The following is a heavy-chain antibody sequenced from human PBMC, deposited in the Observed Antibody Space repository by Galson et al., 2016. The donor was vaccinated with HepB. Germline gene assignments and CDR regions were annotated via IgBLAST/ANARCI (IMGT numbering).Heavy chain of an antibody. CDR2: IYTAGDT. V-gene: IGHV3-13*01. Sequence: SLRLSCAASGFGFSNYDMYWVRQAPGKGLEWVSSIYTAGDTYYEDSVEGRFTVSRENAKDSLYLHMNSLRAGDTAVYYCVRGSYTSDWYRTSAYDFGLDVWGKGTPVTVSS. CDR1: GFGFSNYD. CDR3: VRGSYTSDWYRTSAYDFGLDV. D-gene: IGHD6-19*01. J-gene: IGHJ6*04.